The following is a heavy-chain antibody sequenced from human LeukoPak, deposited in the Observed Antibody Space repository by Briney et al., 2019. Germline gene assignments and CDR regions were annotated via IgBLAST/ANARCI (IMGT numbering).Heavy chain of an antibody. V-gene: IGHV3-53*01. CDR3: ASASGGYSYGDYYFDY. D-gene: IGHD5-18*01. CDR1: GFTVSSNY. J-gene: IGHJ4*02. CDR2: IYSGGST. Sequence: GGSLRLSCAASGFTVSSNYMSWVRQAPGKGLEWVSVIYSGGSTYYADSVKGRFTISRDNSKNTLYLQMNSLRAEDTAVYYCASASGGYSYGDYYFDYWGQGTLVTVST.